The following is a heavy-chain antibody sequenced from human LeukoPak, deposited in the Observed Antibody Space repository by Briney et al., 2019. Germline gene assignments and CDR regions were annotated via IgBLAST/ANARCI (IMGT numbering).Heavy chain of an antibody. CDR1: GGPLSGDY. CDR3: RGRRYFDWLSPHFPAFDY. V-gene: IGHV4-34*01. Sequence: SETLSLTCAVYGGPLSGDYWSWIRQPPGKGLEWIGEINHSGSTNYNPSLKSRVTISVDTSKNQFSLQLSSVTAADTAVYYCRGRRYFDWLSPHFPAFDYWSQGTLVTVSS. J-gene: IGHJ4*02. CDR2: INHSGST. D-gene: IGHD3-9*01.